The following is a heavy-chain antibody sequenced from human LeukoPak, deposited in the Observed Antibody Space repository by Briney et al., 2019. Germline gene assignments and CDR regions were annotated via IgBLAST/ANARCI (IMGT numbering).Heavy chain of an antibody. CDR3: TKSRYYDYVWEGS. J-gene: IGHJ5*02. V-gene: IGHV3-49*03. D-gene: IGHD3-16*01. CDR1: GFTFGDYA. CDR2: IRSRLYGGTT. Sequence: PGGSLRLSCTTSGFTFGDYAISWFRQAPGKGLEWVCLIRSRLYGGTTEYAASVIGRFTISRDDSKSIAYLQMNSLKTEDTAVYYCTKSRYYDYVWEGSWGQGTLATVSS.